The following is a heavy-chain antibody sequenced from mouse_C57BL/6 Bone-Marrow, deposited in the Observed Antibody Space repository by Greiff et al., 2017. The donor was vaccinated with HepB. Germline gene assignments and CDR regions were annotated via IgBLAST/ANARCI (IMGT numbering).Heavy chain of an antibody. CDR1: GYTFTNYW. CDR2: IYPGGGYT. J-gene: IGHJ4*01. D-gene: IGHD2-13*01. CDR3: ARWGLDGGDYNGAMDY. V-gene: IGHV1-63*01. Sequence: QVQLQQSGAELVRPGTSVKMSCKASGYTFTNYWIGWAKQRPGHGLEWIGDIYPGGGYTNYNEKFKGKATLTADKSSSTAYMQFSSLTSEDAAIYYCARWGLDGGDYNGAMDYWGQGTSVTVSS.